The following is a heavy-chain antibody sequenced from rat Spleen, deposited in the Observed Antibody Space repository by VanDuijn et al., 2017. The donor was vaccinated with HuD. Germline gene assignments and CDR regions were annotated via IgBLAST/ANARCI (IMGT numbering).Heavy chain of an antibody. J-gene: IGHJ2*01. Sequence: VQLKESGPGLVQPSQTLSLTCTVSGFSLTSNGVSWVRQTPGKGLEWVATINYDDSTTYYRDSVKGRFTISRDNAKSTLSLQVDSLRSEDTATYYCARRHYGYTDYFDYWGQGVMVTVSS. CDR2: INYDDSTT. CDR1: GFSLTSNG. D-gene: IGHD1-9*01. CDR3: ARRHYGYTDYFDY. V-gene: IGHV5-29*01.